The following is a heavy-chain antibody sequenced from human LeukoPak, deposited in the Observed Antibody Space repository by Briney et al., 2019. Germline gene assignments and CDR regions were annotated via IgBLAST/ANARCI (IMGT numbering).Heavy chain of an antibody. J-gene: IGHJ4*02. Sequence: ASVKVSCKASGYTFTSYGISWVRQAPGQGLEWKGWISAYNGNTNYAQKHQGRVTMTTDTSTSTAYIELRSLRSDDTAVYYCAREAYYDFWSGYYTQFYYFDYWGQGTLVTVSS. CDR3: AREAYYDFWSGYYTQFYYFDY. D-gene: IGHD3-3*01. V-gene: IGHV1-18*01. CDR2: ISAYNGNT. CDR1: GYTFTSYG.